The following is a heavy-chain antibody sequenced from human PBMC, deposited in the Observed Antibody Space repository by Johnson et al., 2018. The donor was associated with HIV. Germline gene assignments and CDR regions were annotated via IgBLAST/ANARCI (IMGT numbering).Heavy chain of an antibody. CDR3: AKGGYCSSTRCSLDDAFDI. V-gene: IGHV3-30*18. CDR1: GFSFSSYG. CDR2: ISYDGSFQ. J-gene: IGHJ3*02. D-gene: IGHD2-2*01. Sequence: QVQLVESGGGVVQPGRSLRLSCAASGFSFSSYGMHWVRQAPGKGLEWVAVISYDGSFQDYADSVRGRFTISRDNSRSTLYLQMNGLRAEDTAVYYCAKGGYCSSTRCSLDDAFDIWGQGTMVTVSS.